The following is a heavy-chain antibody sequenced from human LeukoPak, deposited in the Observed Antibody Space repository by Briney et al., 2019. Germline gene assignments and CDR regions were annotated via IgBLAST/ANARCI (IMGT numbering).Heavy chain of an antibody. Sequence: PGGSLRLSCAASGFTFSRYEVNWVRQAPGKGLEWVSYISSSGTTTYYADSVKGRFTISRDNANNSLYLQMNSLRGEDTALYYCARGGLYYDYWGQGTLVTVYS. J-gene: IGHJ4*02. CDR2: ISSSGTTT. CDR3: ARGGLYYDY. D-gene: IGHD3-16*01. V-gene: IGHV3-48*03. CDR1: GFTFSRYE.